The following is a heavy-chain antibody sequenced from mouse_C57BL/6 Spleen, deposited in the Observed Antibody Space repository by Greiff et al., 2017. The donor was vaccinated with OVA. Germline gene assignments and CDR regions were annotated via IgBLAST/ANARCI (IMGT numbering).Heavy chain of an antibody. V-gene: IGHV1-42*01. CDR3: ARSSRWYFDV. CDR2: INPSTGGT. CDR1: GYSFTGYY. J-gene: IGHJ1*03. Sequence: VQLQQSGPELVKPGASVKISCKASGYSFTGYYMNWVKQSPEKSLEWIGEINPSTGGTTYNQKFKAKATLTVDKSSSTAYMQLKSLTSEDSAVYYCARSSRWYFDVWGTGTTVTVSS.